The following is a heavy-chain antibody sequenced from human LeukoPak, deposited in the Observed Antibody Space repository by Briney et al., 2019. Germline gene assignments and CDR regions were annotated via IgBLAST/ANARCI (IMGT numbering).Heavy chain of an antibody. D-gene: IGHD3-10*02. J-gene: IGHJ4*02. Sequence: SVTVSCKASGGTFSSYAISLVRQAPGQGLEWMGRIIPIFGTANYAHKFQGRVTITTDESTSTAYMELSSLRSEYTAVSSCARDLTPAYVLVYYFDYWGQGTPVTVSS. V-gene: IGHV1-69*05. CDR3: ARDLTPAYVLVYYFDY. CDR2: IIPIFGTA. CDR1: GGTFSSYA.